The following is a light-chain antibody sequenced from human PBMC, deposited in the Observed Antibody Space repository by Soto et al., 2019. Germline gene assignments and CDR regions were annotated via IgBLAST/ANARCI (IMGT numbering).Light chain of an antibody. J-gene: IGLJ1*01. CDR2: EVS. CDR1: SSDVGGYKF. Sequence: QSALTQPPSASGSPGQSITISCTGTSSDVGGYKFVSWYQQHPGKAPKLMIYEVSNRPSGVSSRFSGSKSGNTASLTISGLQAEDEADYYCGSYTGSIYVFGTGTKVTVL. CDR3: GSYTGSIYV. V-gene: IGLV2-14*01.